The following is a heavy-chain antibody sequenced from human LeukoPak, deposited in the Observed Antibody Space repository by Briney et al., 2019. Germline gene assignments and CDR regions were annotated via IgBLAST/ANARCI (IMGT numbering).Heavy chain of an antibody. V-gene: IGHV4-34*01. CDR3: ARQEEAIDC. CDR1: GGSFSGYY. J-gene: IGHJ4*02. Sequence: PSETLSLTCAVYGGSFSGYYWSWIRQPPGKGLEWIGEIYHSGSTNYNPSLKSRVTISVDKSKNQFSLKLSSVTAADTAVYYCARQEEAIDCWGQGSLVTVSS. CDR2: IYHSGST.